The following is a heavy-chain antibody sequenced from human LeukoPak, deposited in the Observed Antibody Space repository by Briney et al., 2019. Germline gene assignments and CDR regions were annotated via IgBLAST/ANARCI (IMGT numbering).Heavy chain of an antibody. CDR2: IYYSGST. V-gene: IGHV4-39*07. CDR3: ASEIGRGYSYGYWLNY. Sequence: SETLSLTCTVSGGSISSSIYYWGWIRQPPGKGLEWIGSIYYSGSTYFNPSLKSRITISVDTSKNQFSLKLSSVTAADTAVYYCASEIGRGYSYGYWLNYWGQGTLVTVSS. D-gene: IGHD5-18*01. CDR1: GGSISSSIYY. J-gene: IGHJ4*02.